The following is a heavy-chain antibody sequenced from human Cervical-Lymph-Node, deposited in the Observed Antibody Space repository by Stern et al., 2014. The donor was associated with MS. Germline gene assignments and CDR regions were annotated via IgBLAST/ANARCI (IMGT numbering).Heavy chain of an antibody. CDR1: GFTFSSYG. CDR2: IWYDGSNK. CDR3: ARDRVAVSGMYNWFDP. V-gene: IGHV3-33*01. Sequence: VQLVESGGGVVQPGRSLRLSCAASGFTFSSYGMHWVRQAPGKGLEWVAVIWYDGSNKYYADSVKGRFTISRDNSKNTLYLQMNSLRAEDTAVYYCARDRVAVSGMYNWFDPWGQGTLVTVSS. D-gene: IGHD6-19*01. J-gene: IGHJ5*02.